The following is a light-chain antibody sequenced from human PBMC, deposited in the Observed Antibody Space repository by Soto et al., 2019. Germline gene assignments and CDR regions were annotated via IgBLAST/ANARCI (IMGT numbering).Light chain of an antibody. Sequence: QSVLTQPPSASGTPGQRVTISCSGSSSNIGNSNFNWYQHLPGTAPKLVVYANDQRPSGVPDRFSGSKSGTSASLAITGLQSEDEADYYCAAWDDSRLGSWVFGGGTKLTVL. V-gene: IGLV1-44*01. CDR1: SSNIGNSN. CDR2: AND. J-gene: IGLJ3*02. CDR3: AAWDDSRLGSWV.